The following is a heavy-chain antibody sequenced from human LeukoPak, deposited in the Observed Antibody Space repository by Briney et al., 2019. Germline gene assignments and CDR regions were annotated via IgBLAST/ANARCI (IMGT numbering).Heavy chain of an antibody. V-gene: IGHV3-30-3*01. CDR3: ARATVGAAAASPIGN. Sequence: GGSLRLSCAASGSTFRRYAMHWVRQAPGKGLDWVAVISNDGNDKYYADSVKGRFTISRDNSENTVSLQLNSLRPEDTAVYFCARATVGAAAASPIGNWGQGTLV. CDR2: ISNDGNDK. D-gene: IGHD6-13*01. CDR1: GSTFRRYA. J-gene: IGHJ4*02.